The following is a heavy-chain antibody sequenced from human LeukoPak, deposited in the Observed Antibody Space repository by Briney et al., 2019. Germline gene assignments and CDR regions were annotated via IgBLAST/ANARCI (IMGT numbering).Heavy chain of an antibody. CDR3: ARGEVTYDYVWGASD. CDR2: INPNSGGT. Sequence: ASVKVSCKASGYTFTGYYMHWVRQAPGQGLEWMGWINPNSGGTNYAQKFQGRVTMTRDTSISTAYMELSRLRSDDTAVYYCARGEVTYDYVWGASDWGQGTLVTVSS. D-gene: IGHD3-16*01. V-gene: IGHV1-2*02. J-gene: IGHJ4*02. CDR1: GYTFTGYY.